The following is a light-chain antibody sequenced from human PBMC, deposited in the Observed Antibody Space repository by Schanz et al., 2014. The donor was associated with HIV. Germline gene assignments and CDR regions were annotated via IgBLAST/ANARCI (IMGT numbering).Light chain of an antibody. CDR2: NNH. CDR3: AAWDDRLNRV. Sequence: QSVLTQPPSVSGTPGQTVTISCSGSTANIGGNTVNWYQQLPGTAPTVLIYNNHQRPSGVPDRFSGSKSGTSASLAISGLRSEDEADYYCAAWDDRLNRVFGTGTKLTVL. CDR1: TANIGGNT. J-gene: IGLJ1*01. V-gene: IGLV1-44*01.